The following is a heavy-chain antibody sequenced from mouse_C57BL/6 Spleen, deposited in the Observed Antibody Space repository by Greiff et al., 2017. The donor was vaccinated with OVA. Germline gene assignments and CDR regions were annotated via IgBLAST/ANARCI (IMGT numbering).Heavy chain of an antibody. CDR3: ARNYGYIDY. J-gene: IGHJ2*01. V-gene: IGHV1-54*01. CDR1: GYAFTNYL. D-gene: IGHD2-2*01. Sequence: QVQLQQSGAELVRPGTSVKVSCKASGYAFTNYLIEWVKQRPGQGLEWIGAINPGSGGTNYNEKFKGKATLTADKSSSTAYMQLSSLTSEDSAVYFCARNYGYIDYWGQGTTLTVSS. CDR2: INPGSGGT.